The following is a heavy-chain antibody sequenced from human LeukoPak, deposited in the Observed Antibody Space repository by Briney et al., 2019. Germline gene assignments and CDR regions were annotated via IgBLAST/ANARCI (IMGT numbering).Heavy chain of an antibody. CDR2: ISYSGST. Sequence: SETLSLTCTVSGGSISSDGFYWSWVRQHPGKGLEWIGYISYSGSTYYNPSLKSRVSVSLDTSKIQFSLKLTSVTAADTAVYFCARGPSYCDFWGQGTLVTVSS. CDR3: ARGPSYCDF. CDR1: GGSISSDGFY. V-gene: IGHV4-31*03. J-gene: IGHJ4*02.